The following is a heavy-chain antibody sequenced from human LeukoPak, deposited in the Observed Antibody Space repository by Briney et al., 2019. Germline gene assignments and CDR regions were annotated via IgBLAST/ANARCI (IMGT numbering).Heavy chain of an antibody. V-gene: IGHV1-18*01. CDR2: ISAYNGNT. J-gene: IGHJ4*02. Sequence: ASVKVSRKASGYTFTSYGISWVRQAPGQGLEWMGWISAYNGNTNYAQKLQGRVTMTTDTSTSTAYMELRSLRSDDTAVYYCAREVRIAVAGAYFDYWGQGTLVTVSS. CDR3: AREVRIAVAGAYFDY. CDR1: GYTFTSYG. D-gene: IGHD6-19*01.